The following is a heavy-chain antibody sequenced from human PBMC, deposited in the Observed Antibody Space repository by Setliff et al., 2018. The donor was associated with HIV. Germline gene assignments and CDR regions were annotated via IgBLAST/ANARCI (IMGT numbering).Heavy chain of an antibody. J-gene: IGHJ3*01. CDR1: GYSFTSYW. D-gene: IGHD3-22*01. Sequence: GESLKISCKGSGYSFTSYWIGWVRQKPGKGLEWMGIIFPADSDTRVNPSFQGQVTISADKSTYAAFLQWTSLKASDTGIYYCARHRVDTSMLVVKDPGAFDLWGQGTLVNVSA. V-gene: IGHV5-51*01. CDR2: IFPADSDT. CDR3: ARHRVDTSMLVVKDPGAFDL.